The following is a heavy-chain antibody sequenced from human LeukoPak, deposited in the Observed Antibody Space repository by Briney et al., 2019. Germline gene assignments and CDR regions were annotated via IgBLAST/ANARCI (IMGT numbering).Heavy chain of an antibody. CDR3: AKVELYYDFWSDAFDI. J-gene: IGHJ3*02. CDR1: GFTFSSYW. CDR2: ISGSGGST. Sequence: GGSLRLSCAASGFTFSSYWMHWVRQAPGKGLEWVSAISGSGGSTYYADSVKGRFTNSRDNSKNTLYLQMNSLRAEDTAVYYCAKVELYYDFWSDAFDIWGQGTMVTVSS. D-gene: IGHD3-3*01. V-gene: IGHV3-23*01.